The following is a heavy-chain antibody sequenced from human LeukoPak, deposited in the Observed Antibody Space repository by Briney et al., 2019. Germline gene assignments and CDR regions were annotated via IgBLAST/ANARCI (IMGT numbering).Heavy chain of an antibody. CDR2: INHSGST. CDR3: ARSLGYCSSASCYGLYGMDV. Sequence: SETLSLTCAVYVGSFRGYYWSWIRQPPGKGLEWIGEINHSGSTNYNPSLKSRVTISVDTSKNQYSLKLSSVTAADTAVYYCARSLGYCSSASCYGLYGMDVWGQGTTVTVSS. J-gene: IGHJ6*02. V-gene: IGHV4-34*01. D-gene: IGHD2-2*01. CDR1: VGSFRGYY.